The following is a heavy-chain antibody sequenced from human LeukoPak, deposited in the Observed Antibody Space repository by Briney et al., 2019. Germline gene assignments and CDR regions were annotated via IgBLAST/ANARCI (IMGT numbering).Heavy chain of an antibody. V-gene: IGHV4-59*01. J-gene: IGHJ4*02. CDR2: IYYSGST. CDR3: AGGKYEENYYDSSGSLFDY. CDR1: GGSISSYY. Sequence: SETLSLTCTVSGGSISSYYWSWIRQPPGKGLEWIGYIYYSGSTNYNPSLKSRVTISVDTSKNQFSLKLSSVTAADTAVYYCAGGKYEENYYDSSGSLFDYWGQGTLVTVSS. D-gene: IGHD3-22*01.